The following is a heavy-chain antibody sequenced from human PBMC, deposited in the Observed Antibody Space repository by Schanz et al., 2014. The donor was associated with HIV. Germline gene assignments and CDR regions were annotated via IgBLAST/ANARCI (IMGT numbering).Heavy chain of an antibody. CDR3: ARDSPVAAGTLDY. D-gene: IGHD6-13*01. V-gene: IGHV1-69*01. CDR2: FNVMLSKI. J-gene: IGHJ4*02. CDR1: GGTFRSNA. Sequence: QVQLVQSGAEVKKTGSSVKVSCKASGGTFRSNAITWVRQAPGQGLEWIGHFNVMLSKINSAQKFQGRVSMTADPSTNTAYMEMRGLRSEDTAVYYCARDSPVAAGTLDYWGQGTLVTVSS.